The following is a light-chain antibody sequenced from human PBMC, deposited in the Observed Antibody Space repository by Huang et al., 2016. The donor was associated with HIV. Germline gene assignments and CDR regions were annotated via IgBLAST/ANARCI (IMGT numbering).Light chain of an antibody. V-gene: IGKV1-NL1*01. CDR3: QQYYSTPQT. CDR2: AAS. Sequence: DIQMTQSPSSLSASVGDRVTIICRASQGISNSLAWYQQKPGKSPKLLLYAASRLESWVPSRFSGSGSGTDYTLTISSLQPEDFATYYCQQYYSTPQTFGQGTKVEIK. J-gene: IGKJ1*01. CDR1: QGISNS.